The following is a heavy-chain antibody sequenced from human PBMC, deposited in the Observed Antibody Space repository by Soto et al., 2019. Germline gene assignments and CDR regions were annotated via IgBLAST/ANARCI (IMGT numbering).Heavy chain of an antibody. CDR2: VNPIVSMS. V-gene: IGHV1-69*02. D-gene: IGHD3-10*01. CDR1: GDTFNFYS. Sequence: QVQLVQSGAEVKRPGSSVKVSCKASGDTFNFYSINWVRQAHGLGLEWMGRVNPIVSMSNYAQKFQGRVTMTADKSKSTAYMELSSLRSEDTAIYYCASSYGSGYRAFDYWGQGALVTVSS. CDR3: ASSYGSGYRAFDY. J-gene: IGHJ4*02.